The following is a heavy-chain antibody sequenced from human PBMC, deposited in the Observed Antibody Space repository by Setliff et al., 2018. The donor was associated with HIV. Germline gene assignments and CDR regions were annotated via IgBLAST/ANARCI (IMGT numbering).Heavy chain of an antibody. Sequence: KPSETLSLTCAVYGGSFSGYYWSWIRQPPGKGLEWIGEINHSGSTNYNPSLKSRVTISVDTSKNQFSLKLSSVTAADTAVYYCARVDRCSGGSCYFIDYWGQGTLVTVSS. CDR1: GGSFSGYY. V-gene: IGHV4-34*01. D-gene: IGHD2-15*01. J-gene: IGHJ4*02. CDR2: INHSGST. CDR3: ARVDRCSGGSCYFIDY.